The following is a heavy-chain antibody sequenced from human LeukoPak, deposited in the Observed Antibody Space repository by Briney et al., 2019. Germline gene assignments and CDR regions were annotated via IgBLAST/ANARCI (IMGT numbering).Heavy chain of an antibody. CDR3: ARDAHFPDDVLDI. CDR1: DFNFNNYA. CDR2: ISATDAAT. V-gene: IGHV3-23*01. Sequence: GGSLRLSCAASDFNFNNYAMSWVRQAPGKGLEWVAAISATDAATWYADSVAGRFTISRDNSKNSLYLQINSLRVEDTAVYYCARDAHFPDDVLDIWDQGTMVTVSS. J-gene: IGHJ3*02. D-gene: IGHD3-3*02.